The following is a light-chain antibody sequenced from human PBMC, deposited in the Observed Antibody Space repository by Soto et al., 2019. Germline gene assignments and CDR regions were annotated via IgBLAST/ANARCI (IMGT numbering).Light chain of an antibody. V-gene: IGLV1-40*01. CDR3: QSYDSSLSAYV. CDR2: GNI. CDR1: SSNLGADYD. Sequence: QSALTQPPSASGAPGQRVTISCTGSSSNLGADYDVHWYQLLPGTAPKLLIYGNINRPSGVPDRFSGPKSATSASLAITGLQAEDEADYYCQSYDSSLSAYVFGAGTKVTVL. J-gene: IGLJ1*01.